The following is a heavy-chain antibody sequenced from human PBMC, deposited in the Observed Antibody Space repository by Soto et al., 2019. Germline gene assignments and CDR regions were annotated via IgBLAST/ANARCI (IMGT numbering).Heavy chain of an antibody. D-gene: IGHD6-19*01. Sequence: QVQLVESGGGLVKPGGSLRLSCAASGFTFSAYYMSWIRQAPGKGLEWISYISSSGDTGNYADSVKGRFTVSRDIAKNSLYLQMNSLRGEDTAVYYCARDRGAVVGQFFDYWGQGTLVTVSS. V-gene: IGHV3-11*01. CDR3: ARDRGAVVGQFFDY. CDR1: GFTFSAYY. CDR2: ISSSGDTG. J-gene: IGHJ4*02.